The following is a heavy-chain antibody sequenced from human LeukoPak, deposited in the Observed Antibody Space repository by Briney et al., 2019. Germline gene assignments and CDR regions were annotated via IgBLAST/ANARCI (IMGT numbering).Heavy chain of an antibody. CDR2: IYYSGST. D-gene: IGHD3-22*01. CDR1: GGSVSSGRYY. V-gene: IGHV4-61*01. CDR3: ARYRDYYDSSDYKAFDI. Sequence: SETLSLTCTVPGGSVSSGRYYWTWIRQPPGKGLEWIGYIYYSGSTNYNPSLKSRVTISVDTSKNQFSLKVTSVTAADTAVYYCARYRDYYDSSDYKAFDIWGQGTMVPVSS. J-gene: IGHJ3*02.